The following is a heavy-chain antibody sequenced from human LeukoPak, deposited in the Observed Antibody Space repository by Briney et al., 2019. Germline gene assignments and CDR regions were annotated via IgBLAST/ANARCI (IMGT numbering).Heavy chain of an antibody. CDR2: INHSGST. CDR3: ARADHNTLPVDY. CDR1: GGSFSGYY. D-gene: IGHD1-14*01. V-gene: IGHV4-34*01. J-gene: IGHJ4*02. Sequence: SETLSLTCAVYGGSFSGYYWSWIRQPPGKGLEWIGEINHSGSTNYNPSLKSRVTISVDTSKNQFSLKLSSVTAADTAVYYCARADHNTLPVDYWGQGTLVTVSS.